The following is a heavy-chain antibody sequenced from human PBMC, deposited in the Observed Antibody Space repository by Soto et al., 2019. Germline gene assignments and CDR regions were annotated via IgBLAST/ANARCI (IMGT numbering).Heavy chain of an antibody. CDR1: GGSISSGDYY. D-gene: IGHD2-15*01. CDR3: ARDPEYCSCGSCYSFFDY. V-gene: IGHV4-30-4*01. CDR2: IYYSGST. J-gene: IGHJ4*02. Sequence: PSETLSLTCTVSGGSISSGDYYWSWIRQPPGKGLEWIGYIYYSGSTYYNPSLKSRVTISVDTSKNQFSLKLSSVTAADTAVYYCARDPEYCSCGSCYSFFDYWGQGTLVTVSS.